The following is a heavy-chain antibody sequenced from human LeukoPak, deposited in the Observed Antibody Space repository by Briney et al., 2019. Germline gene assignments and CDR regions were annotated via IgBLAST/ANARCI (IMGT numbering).Heavy chain of an antibody. CDR2: VHLDGRT. D-gene: IGHD6-25*01. V-gene: IGHV4-4*02. J-gene: IGHJ4*02. CDR1: GASVSSTNR. CDR3: AREGGFYRPLDY. Sequence: SETLSLTCGVSGASVSSTNRWTWIRQPPGKGLEWIGEVHLDGRTNFNPSLKSRLTMSVDPSENHVSLKLTSVTAADTAVYYCAREGGFYRPLDYSGQGTLVTVSS.